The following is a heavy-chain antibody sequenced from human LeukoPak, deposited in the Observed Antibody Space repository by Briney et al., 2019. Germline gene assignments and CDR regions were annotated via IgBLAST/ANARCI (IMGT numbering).Heavy chain of an antibody. D-gene: IGHD5-12*01. CDR2: INHSGST. CDR3: ARGKTREGYSGYDWRGDIDY. Sequence: SETLSLTCAVYGGSFSGYYWSWIRQPPGKGLEWIGEINHSGSTNYNPSLKSRVTISVDTSKNQFSLKLSSVTAADTAVYYCARGKTREGYSGYDWRGDIDYWGQGTLVTVSS. V-gene: IGHV4-34*01. CDR1: GGSFSGYY. J-gene: IGHJ4*02.